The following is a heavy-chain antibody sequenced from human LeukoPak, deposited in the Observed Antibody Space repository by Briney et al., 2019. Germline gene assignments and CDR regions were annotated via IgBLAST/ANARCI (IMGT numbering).Heavy chain of an antibody. CDR2: IRSKANSYAT. Sequence: PGGSLKLSCAASGFTFSGCSMHWVRQASGKGLEWVGRIRSKANSYATAYAASVKGRFTISRDDSKNTAYLQMHSLKTEDTAVYYCTSLYSSSINWGQGTLVTVSS. CDR1: GFTFSGCS. CDR3: TSLYSSSIN. D-gene: IGHD6-13*01. V-gene: IGHV3-73*01. J-gene: IGHJ4*02.